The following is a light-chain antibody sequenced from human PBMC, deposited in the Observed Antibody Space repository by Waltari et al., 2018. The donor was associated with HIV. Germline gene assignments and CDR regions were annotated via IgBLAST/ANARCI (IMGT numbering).Light chain of an antibody. CDR2: GAS. V-gene: IGKV3-15*01. Sequence: EIVMTQSPVTLSVSPGERATLSCRASQSVSSKLALYQQKPGQAPRLLIDGASTRATGIPTRCSGSGSGTEFTLTISSLQSEDFAVYFCQQFDKWPLTFGGGTKVEI. CDR3: QQFDKWPLT. J-gene: IGKJ4*01. CDR1: QSVSSK.